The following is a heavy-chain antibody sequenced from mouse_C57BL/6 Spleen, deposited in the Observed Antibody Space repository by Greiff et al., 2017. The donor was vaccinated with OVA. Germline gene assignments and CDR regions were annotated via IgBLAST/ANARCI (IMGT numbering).Heavy chain of an antibody. D-gene: IGHD2-1*01. J-gene: IGHJ4*01. Sequence: EVKLMESGGGLVQPGGSLKLSCAASGFTFSDYYMYWVRQTPEKRLEWVAYISNGGGSTYYPDTVKGRFTISRDNAKNTLYLQMSRLKSEDTAMYYCARSLNYIMDYWGQGTSVTVSS. CDR2: ISNGGGST. CDR3: ARSLNYIMDY. V-gene: IGHV5-12*01. CDR1: GFTFSDYY.